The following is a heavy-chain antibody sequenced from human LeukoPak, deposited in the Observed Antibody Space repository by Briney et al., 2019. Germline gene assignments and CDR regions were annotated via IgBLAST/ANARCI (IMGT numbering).Heavy chain of an antibody. V-gene: IGHV3-53*01. CDR1: GFTVSSNY. D-gene: IGHD1-7*01. CDR2: IYSGGST. CDR3: ARVKLARYFDY. Sequence: GGSLRLSCAASGFTVSSNYMSWVRQAPGKGLEWVSVIYSGGSTYYADSVKGRFTISRDNSKNTLYLQMNSLRDEDTAVYYCARVKLARYFDYWGQGTLVTVSS. J-gene: IGHJ4*02.